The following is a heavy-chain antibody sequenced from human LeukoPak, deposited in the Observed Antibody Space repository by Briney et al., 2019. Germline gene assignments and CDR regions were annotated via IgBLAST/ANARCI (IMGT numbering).Heavy chain of an antibody. CDR1: GFTFSSYA. D-gene: IGHD3-22*01. CDR2: ISGSGGST. V-gene: IGHV3-23*01. CDR3: AKADSSGYYGYYFDY. J-gene: IGHJ4*02. Sequence: GGSLRLSCAASGFTFSSYAMSWVRQAPGKGLEWVSAISGSGGSTYYADSVKGRFTISRDNSNNTLYLQMNSLRAEDPAVYYCAKADSSGYYGYYFDYWGQGTLVTVSS.